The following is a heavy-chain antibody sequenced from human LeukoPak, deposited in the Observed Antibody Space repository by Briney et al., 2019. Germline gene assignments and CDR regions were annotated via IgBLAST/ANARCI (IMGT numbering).Heavy chain of an antibody. D-gene: IGHD2-2*01. Sequence: PGGSLRLSCAASGFTVSSNYMSWVRQAPGKGLEWVSVIYSGGSTYYADSVKGRFTISRDNSKNTLYLQMNSLRAEDTAVYYCAKVGEYCSSTSCASPFDYWGQGTLVTVSS. CDR3: AKVGEYCSSTSCASPFDY. J-gene: IGHJ4*02. CDR2: IYSGGST. CDR1: GFTVSSNY. V-gene: IGHV3-53*01.